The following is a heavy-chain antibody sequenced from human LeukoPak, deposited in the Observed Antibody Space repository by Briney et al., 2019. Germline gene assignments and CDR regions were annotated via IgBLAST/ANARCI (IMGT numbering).Heavy chain of an antibody. CDR1: GFTFSSYT. CDR3: ARDLGGGDPSY. J-gene: IGHJ4*02. Sequence: GGSLRLSCAASGFTFSSYTMNWLRQAPGKGLECVSYINSRGSTISYADSVKGRFTISRDNAKNSLYLQMNSLRAEDTAVYYCARDLGGGDPSYWGQGTLVTVSS. V-gene: IGHV3-48*01. D-gene: IGHD2-21*02. CDR2: INSRGSTI.